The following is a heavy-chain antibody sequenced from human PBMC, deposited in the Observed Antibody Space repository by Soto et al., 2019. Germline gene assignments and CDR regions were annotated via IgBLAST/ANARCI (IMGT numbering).Heavy chain of an antibody. J-gene: IGHJ6*02. CDR1: GFTFSSYW. V-gene: IGHV3-74*01. Sequence: GGSLRLSCAASGFTFSSYWMHWVRQAPGKGLVWVSRINSDGSSTSYADSVKGRFTISRDNAKNKLYLQMNSLRAEDTAVYYCARDGETGTTVYYGMDVWGQGTTVTVSS. CDR3: ARDGETGTTVYYGMDV. D-gene: IGHD1-7*01. CDR2: INSDGSST.